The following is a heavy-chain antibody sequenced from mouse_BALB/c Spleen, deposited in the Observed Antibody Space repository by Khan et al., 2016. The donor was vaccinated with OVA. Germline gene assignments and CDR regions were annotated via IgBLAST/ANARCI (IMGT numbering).Heavy chain of an antibody. V-gene: IGHV5-6*01. CDR3: TRLAYYYDSEGFDY. Sequence: EVELVESGGDLVKPGGSLKLSCAASGFTFSTYGMSWVRQTPDKRLEWVATVSTGGSYTYYPDSVKGRFTISRDNAKNTPYLQMSGLKSEDTAMFYCTRLAYYYDSEGFDYWGQGTLVTVSA. CDR2: VSTGGSYT. CDR1: GFTFSTYG. D-gene: IGHD1-1*01. J-gene: IGHJ3*01.